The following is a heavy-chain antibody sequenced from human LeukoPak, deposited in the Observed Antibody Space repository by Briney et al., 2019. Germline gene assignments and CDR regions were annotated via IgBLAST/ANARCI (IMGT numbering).Heavy chain of an antibody. CDR1: GGSMSDSIT. CDR3: AKVLTAAGLDL. CDR2: IHDDGRT. Sequence: SETLSLTWSVSGGSMSDSITWGWVRQPPGKGLEWLANIHDDGRTAPNPSLRSRLTISQDRSKNQFSLKVSSVTAADTAFYYCAKVLTAAGLDLWGQGILVTVSS. J-gene: IGHJ5*02. D-gene: IGHD6-25*01. V-gene: IGHV4/OR15-8*01.